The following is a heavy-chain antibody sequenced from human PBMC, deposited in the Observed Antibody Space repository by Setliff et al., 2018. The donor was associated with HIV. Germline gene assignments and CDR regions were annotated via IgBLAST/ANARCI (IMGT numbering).Heavy chain of an antibody. CDR3: ARAPGDKSSSHFDY. Sequence: SETLSLTCTVSGGSISSNNYYWGWIRQPPGKGLEWIGSIYYSGSTYYNPSLKSRVTISVDTSKNHFSLKLRSVTAADTAMYYCARAPGDKSSSHFDYWGQGTLVTVSS. CDR2: IYYSGST. CDR1: GGSISSNNYY. J-gene: IGHJ4*02. D-gene: IGHD6-6*01. V-gene: IGHV4-39*02.